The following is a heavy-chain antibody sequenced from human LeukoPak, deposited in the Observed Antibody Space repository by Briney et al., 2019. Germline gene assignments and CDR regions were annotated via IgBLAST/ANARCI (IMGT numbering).Heavy chain of an antibody. CDR2: ISYSGST. V-gene: IGHV4-59*01. Sequence: PSETLSLTCTVSGASLSSYYCSWIRQSPGKGLEWIGLISYSGSTKYNSSLEGRVTISADTSKSQCSLKLSSVTAADTAVYYCVRGAGWLPDYWGQGTLVTVSS. D-gene: IGHD5-24*01. CDR1: GASLSSYY. J-gene: IGHJ4*02. CDR3: VRGAGWLPDY.